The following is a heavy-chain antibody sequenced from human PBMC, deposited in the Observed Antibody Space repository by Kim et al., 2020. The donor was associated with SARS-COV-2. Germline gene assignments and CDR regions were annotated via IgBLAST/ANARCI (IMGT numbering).Heavy chain of an antibody. V-gene: IGHV3-30*18. J-gene: IGHJ4*01. D-gene: IGHD3-10*01. CDR1: GFTFSSYG. Sequence: GGSLRISCAASGFTFSSYGMHWVRQAPGKGLEWVAVISYDGSNKYYADSVKGRFTISRDNSKNTLYLQMNSLRAEDTAVYYCAKERVYYGSGSPFDYWG. CDR3: AKERVYYGSGSPFDY. CDR2: ISYDGSNK.